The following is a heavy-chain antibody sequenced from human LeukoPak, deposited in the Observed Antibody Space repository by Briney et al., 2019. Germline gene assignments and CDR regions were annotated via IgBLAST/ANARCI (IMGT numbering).Heavy chain of an antibody. D-gene: IGHD3-22*01. CDR1: GGSFSSGGHY. CDR3: ARALDYYDTSGYYPIHYYFYGMDV. V-gene: IGHV4-31*02. CDR2: IYNTGNT. J-gene: IGHJ6*02. Sequence: PSETLSLTCSVSGGSFSSGGHYWSWIRQHPGKGLEWLGYIYNTGNTYYNPSLKSRITISIDTSKNQFSLKLSSVTAADTAVYLCARALDYYDTSGYYPIHYYFYGMDVWGQGTTVTVSS.